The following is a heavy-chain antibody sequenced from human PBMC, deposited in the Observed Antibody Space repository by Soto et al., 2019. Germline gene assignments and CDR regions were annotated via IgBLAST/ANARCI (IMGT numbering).Heavy chain of an antibody. Sequence: ASVKVSCQASGYTFTRYGISWVRQAPGQGLEWMGWISAYNGNTNYAQKLQGRVTMTTDTSTSTAYMELRSLRSDDTAVYYCARDLYPSSSVDYWGQGTLVTVSS. CDR1: GYTFTRYG. CDR3: ARDLYPSSSVDY. J-gene: IGHJ4*02. CDR2: ISAYNGNT. D-gene: IGHD6-6*01. V-gene: IGHV1-18*01.